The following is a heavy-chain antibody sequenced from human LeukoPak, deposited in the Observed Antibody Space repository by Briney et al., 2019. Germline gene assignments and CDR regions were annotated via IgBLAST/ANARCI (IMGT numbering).Heavy chain of an antibody. CDR2: IYYSGST. D-gene: IGHD3-16*01. Sequence: PSETLSLTCTGSGGSVSSGNSYWTWIRQPPGKGLEWIGYIYYSGSTNYNPSLKSRVTISVDTSKNQFSLKLSSVTAADTAVYYCARRSSGGGERLDYWGQGTLVTVSS. CDR3: ARRSSGGGERLDY. V-gene: IGHV4-61*01. J-gene: IGHJ4*02. CDR1: GGSVSSGNSY.